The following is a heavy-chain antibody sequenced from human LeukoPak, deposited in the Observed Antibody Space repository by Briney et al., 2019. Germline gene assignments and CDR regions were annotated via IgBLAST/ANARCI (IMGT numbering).Heavy chain of an antibody. Sequence: SETLSLTCTVSGGSISSYYWSWIRQPPGKGLEWIGSIYYSGSTYYNPSLKSRVTISLDTSKNQFSLKLSSVTAADTAVYYCARIAVAGHDFDYWGQGTLVTVSS. CDR1: GGSISSYY. D-gene: IGHD6-19*01. CDR2: IYYSGST. J-gene: IGHJ4*02. CDR3: ARIAVAGHDFDY. V-gene: IGHV4-39*07.